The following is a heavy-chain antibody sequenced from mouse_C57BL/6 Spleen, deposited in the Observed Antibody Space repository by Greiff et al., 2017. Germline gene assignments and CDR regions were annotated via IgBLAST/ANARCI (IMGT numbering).Heavy chain of an antibody. Sequence: QVQLKQPGAELVKPGASVKMSCKASGYTFTSYWITWVKQRPGQGLEWIGDIYPGSGSTNYNEKFKSKATPTVDTSSSTAYMQLSSLTSEDSAVYYCARDSSGYGYWGQGTTLTVSS. J-gene: IGHJ2*01. CDR2: IYPGSGST. CDR3: ARDSSGYGY. V-gene: IGHV1-55*01. CDR1: GYTFTSYW. D-gene: IGHD3-2*02.